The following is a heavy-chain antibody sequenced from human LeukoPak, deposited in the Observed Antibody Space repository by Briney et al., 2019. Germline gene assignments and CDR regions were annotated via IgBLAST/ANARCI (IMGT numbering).Heavy chain of an antibody. CDR3: ARDSGLLWFGELLNYFDY. J-gene: IGHJ4*02. D-gene: IGHD3-10*01. Sequence: GGSLRLSCAASGFTFSSYSMNWVRQAPGKGLEWVSYISSSSSTINYADSVKGRFTISRDNAKNSLYLQMNSLRAEDTAVYYCARDSGLLWFGELLNYFDYWGQGTLVTVSS. CDR1: GFTFSSYS. CDR2: ISSSSSTI. V-gene: IGHV3-48*04.